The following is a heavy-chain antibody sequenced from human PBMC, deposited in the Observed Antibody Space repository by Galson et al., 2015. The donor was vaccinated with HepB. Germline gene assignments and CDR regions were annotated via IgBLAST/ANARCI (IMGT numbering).Heavy chain of an antibody. J-gene: IGHJ4*02. Sequence: SLRLSCAASGFTFSSYAMHWVRQAPGKGLEWVAVISYDGSNKYYADSVKGRFTISRDSSKNTLYLQMNSLRAEDTAVYYCARAEGYSSSSGADYWAREPWSPSPQ. CDR2: ISYDGSNK. CDR3: ARAEGYSSSSGADY. V-gene: IGHV3-30-3*01. CDR1: GFTFSSYA. D-gene: IGHD6-6*01.